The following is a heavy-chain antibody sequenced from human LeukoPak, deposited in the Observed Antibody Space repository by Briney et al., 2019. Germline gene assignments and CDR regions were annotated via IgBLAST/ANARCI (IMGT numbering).Heavy chain of an antibody. CDR3: ARCERAAQPPFDY. Sequence: SEILSLTCAVSGYSISSGYYWGWIRPPPGKGLEWIITISHSGTTYYNPSLKSRVTISVDTSKNQFSLKLSSVTAADTAVYYCARCERAAQPPFDYWGQGTLVTVSS. CDR2: ISHSGTT. CDR1: GYSISSGYY. J-gene: IGHJ4*02. D-gene: IGHD6-13*01. V-gene: IGHV4-38-2*01.